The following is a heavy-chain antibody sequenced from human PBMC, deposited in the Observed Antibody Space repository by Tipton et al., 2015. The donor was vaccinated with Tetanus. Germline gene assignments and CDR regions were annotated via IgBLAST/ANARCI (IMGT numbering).Heavy chain of an antibody. V-gene: IGHV4-31*03. D-gene: IGHD3-9*01. Sequence: TLSLTCSVSGDSISSGGYYWSWIRQHPGKGLEWIGYIYSSGTTNYNPSLRSRVTMSVDTSKNQFSLELTSVTAADMAVYYCARSYYDLLTGNYIPYYFDYWGRGSLVTVSS. CDR2: IYSSGTT. J-gene: IGHJ4*02. CDR1: GDSISSGGYY. CDR3: ARSYYDLLTGNYIPYYFDY.